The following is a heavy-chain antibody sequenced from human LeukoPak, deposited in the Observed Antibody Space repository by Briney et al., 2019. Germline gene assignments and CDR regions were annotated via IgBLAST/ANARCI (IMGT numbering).Heavy chain of an antibody. J-gene: IGHJ4*02. CDR2: INQDGSEK. CDR1: GFTFTQYW. Sequence: GGSLRLSCVASGFTFTQYWMSWVRQAPGKGLEWVANINQDGSEKHSVDSLKGRFTFARDNAKNSVFLQVKSLRGEDTGVYYCARIGYSSSSSDFWGQGTLVTVSS. D-gene: IGHD6-6*01. V-gene: IGHV3-7*01. CDR3: ARIGYSSSSSDF.